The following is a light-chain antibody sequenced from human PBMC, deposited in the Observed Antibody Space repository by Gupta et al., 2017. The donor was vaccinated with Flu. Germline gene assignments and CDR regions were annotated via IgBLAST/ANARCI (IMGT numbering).Light chain of an antibody. J-gene: IGLJ1*01. CDR1: SSDVGGYNY. CDR2: EVS. V-gene: IGLV2-14*01. CDR3: SSYTSSSTPFV. Sequence: QSALTQPASVSGSPGQSITISCTGTSSDVGGYNYVSWYQQHPCKAPKLMIYEVSNRPSGVSNRFSGSKSGNTASLTISGLQAEDDADYYCSSYTSSSTPFVFGTGTKVTVL.